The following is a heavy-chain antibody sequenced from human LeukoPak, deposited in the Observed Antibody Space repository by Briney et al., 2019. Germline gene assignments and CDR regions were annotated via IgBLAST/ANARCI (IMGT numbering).Heavy chain of an antibody. Sequence: LGEPLQISCKGSGYSFTSYWIGWVRQMPGKGLEWMGIIYPGGSDTRYSPSFQGQVTISADKSISTAYLQWGTLKASDTAMYYCARKSSGMDVWGQGTTVTVSS. CDR3: ARKSSGMDV. V-gene: IGHV5-51*01. J-gene: IGHJ6*02. D-gene: IGHD6-6*01. CDR2: IYPGGSDT. CDR1: GYSFTSYW.